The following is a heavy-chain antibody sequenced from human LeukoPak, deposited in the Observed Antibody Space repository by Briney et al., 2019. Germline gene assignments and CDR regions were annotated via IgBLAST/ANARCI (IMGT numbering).Heavy chain of an antibody. Sequence: ASVKVSCKASGYTFTSYYMHWVRQAPGQGLEWMGIINPSGGSTSYAQKFQGRVTMTRDTSTSTVYMELSSLRSEATAVYYCARSRGSGSYYKNHLDYWGQGTLVTVSS. D-gene: IGHD3-10*01. CDR3: ARSRGSGSYYKNHLDY. CDR1: GYTFTSYY. CDR2: INPSGGST. V-gene: IGHV1-46*01. J-gene: IGHJ4*02.